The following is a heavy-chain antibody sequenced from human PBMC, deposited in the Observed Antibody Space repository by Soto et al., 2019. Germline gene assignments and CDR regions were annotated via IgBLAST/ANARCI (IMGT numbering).Heavy chain of an antibody. CDR2: ISSSSTI. Sequence: PGGSLRLSCAASGFTFSSYSMNWVRQAPGKGLEWVSYISSSSTIYYADSVKGRFTISRDNAKNSLYLQMNSLRDEDTAVYYCARDLGYYYGSGSYYRYYYYGMDVWGQGTTVTVSS. D-gene: IGHD3-10*01. CDR3: ARDLGYYYGSGSYYRYYYYGMDV. J-gene: IGHJ6*02. V-gene: IGHV3-48*02. CDR1: GFTFSSYS.